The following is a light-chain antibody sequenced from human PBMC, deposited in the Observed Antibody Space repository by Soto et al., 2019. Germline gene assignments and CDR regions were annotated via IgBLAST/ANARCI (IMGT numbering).Light chain of an antibody. V-gene: IGKV1-5*03. CDR2: KAS. CDR3: QQYNTFWT. Sequence: DIQMTQSPSTLSASVGDRVTITCRASQSISSRLAWYQQKPGKAPKLLIYKASSLESGVPSSFSGSGSGTEFTLTISSLQPDDFATYYCQQYNTFWTFGQGTKV. J-gene: IGKJ1*01. CDR1: QSISSR.